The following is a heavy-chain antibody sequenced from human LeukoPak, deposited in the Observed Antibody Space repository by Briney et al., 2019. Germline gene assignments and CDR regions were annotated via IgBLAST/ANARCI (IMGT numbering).Heavy chain of an antibody. D-gene: IGHD2-21*02. Sequence: PGGSLRLSCAASGFTFSSYSMNWVRQAPGKGLKWVSSISSSSSYIYYADSVKGRFTISRDNAKNSLYLQMNSLRAEDTAVYYCAVDFVVVTAIPNYGMDVWGQGTTVTVSS. CDR2: ISSSSSYI. CDR1: GFTFSSYS. J-gene: IGHJ6*02. V-gene: IGHV3-21*01. CDR3: AVDFVVVTAIPNYGMDV.